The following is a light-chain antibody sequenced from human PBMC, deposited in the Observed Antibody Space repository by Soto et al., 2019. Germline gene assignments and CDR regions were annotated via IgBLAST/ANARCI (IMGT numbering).Light chain of an antibody. J-gene: IGLJ2*01. CDR3: TSYTRSNTVI. CDR2: DVN. V-gene: IGLV2-14*01. CDR1: SSDIGGYNY. Sequence: QSALTQPASVSGSPGQSITIACTGTSSDIGGYNYVSWYQQHPGTAPKLLIYDVNNRPSGVSERLSGSKSGNTASLTVSGLQAEDEAHYYCTSYTRSNTVIFGGGTKLTVL.